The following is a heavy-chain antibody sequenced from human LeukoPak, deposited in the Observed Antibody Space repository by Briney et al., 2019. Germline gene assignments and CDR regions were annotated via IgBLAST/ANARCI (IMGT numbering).Heavy chain of an antibody. CDR2: IKEDGSEK. V-gene: IGHV3-7*05. CDR3: ARDRGERVAYFDY. CDR1: GLTFSFYW. J-gene: IGHJ4*02. D-gene: IGHD3-10*01. Sequence: PGGSLRLSCAASGLTFSFYWMSWVRQAPGKGLEWVANIKEDGSEKYYVDSVKGRFTISRHNSKNTLYLQMNSLRAEDTAVYCCARDRGERVAYFDYWGQGTLVTVSS.